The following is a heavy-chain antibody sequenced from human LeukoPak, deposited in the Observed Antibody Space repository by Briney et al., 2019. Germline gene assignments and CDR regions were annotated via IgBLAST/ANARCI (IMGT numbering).Heavy chain of an antibody. D-gene: IGHD2-2*01. J-gene: IGHJ4*02. Sequence: GGSVRLSCAASGFTFSSYSMNWVRQAPGKGLVCVSSISSSSSYIYYADSVKGRFTISRDNAKNSLYLQMNSLRAEDTAVYYCARGDCSSTSCYADDYWGQGTLVTVSS. V-gene: IGHV3-21*01. CDR3: ARGDCSSTSCYADDY. CDR1: GFTFSSYS. CDR2: ISSSSSYI.